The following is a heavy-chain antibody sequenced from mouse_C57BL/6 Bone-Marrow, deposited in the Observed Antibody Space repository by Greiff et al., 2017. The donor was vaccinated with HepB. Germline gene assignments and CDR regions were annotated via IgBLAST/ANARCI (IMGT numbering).Heavy chain of an antibody. Sequence: VQLQQSGPELVKPGASVKISCKASGYAFSSSWMNWVKQRPGKGLEWIGRIYPGDGDTNYNGKFKGKATLTADKSSSTAYMQLRSLTSEDSAVYFCARIDGNYPWYFDVWGTGTTVTVSS. CDR2: IYPGDGDT. D-gene: IGHD2-1*01. J-gene: IGHJ1*03. V-gene: IGHV1-82*01. CDR3: ARIDGNYPWYFDV. CDR1: GYAFSSSW.